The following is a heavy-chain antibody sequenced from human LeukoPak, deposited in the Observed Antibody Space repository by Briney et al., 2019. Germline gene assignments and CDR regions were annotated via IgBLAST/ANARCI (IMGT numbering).Heavy chain of an antibody. J-gene: IGHJ4*02. CDR1: GFTFSSYW. D-gene: IGHD6-19*01. CDR2: IYGDGKKT. Sequence: PGRSLRLSCAASGFTFSSYWMHWVRQAPGKGLVWVSRIYGDGKKTTYADSVKGRFTISRDNAKNTLYLQMNSLRVEDTAVYYCASDPDSGGWSTFDNWGQGSLVTVSS. CDR3: ASDPDSGGWSTFDN. V-gene: IGHV3-74*01.